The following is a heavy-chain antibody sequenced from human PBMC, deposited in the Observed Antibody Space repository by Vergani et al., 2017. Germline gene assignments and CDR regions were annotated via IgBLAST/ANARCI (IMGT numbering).Heavy chain of an antibody. CDR1: GFTFSSYA. CDR3: AKVSSYDFWSGYRQYYFDY. CDR2: ISGSGGRP. J-gene: IGHJ4*02. D-gene: IGHD3-3*01. V-gene: IGHV3-23*01. Sequence: EVQLLESGGGLVQPGGSLRLSCAASGFTFSSYAMSWVRQAPGKGLEWVSAISGSGGRPYYADSVKGRFTISRDNSKNTLYLQMNSLRAEDTAVYYCAKVSSYDFWSGYRQYYFDYWGQGTLVTVSS.